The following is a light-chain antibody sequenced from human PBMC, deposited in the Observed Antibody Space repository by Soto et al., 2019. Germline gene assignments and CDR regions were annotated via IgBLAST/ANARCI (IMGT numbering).Light chain of an antibody. V-gene: IGKV3-20*01. J-gene: IGKJ4*01. CDR1: QSVSSTY. CDR2: AAS. CDR3: QQYFSSPPAVT. Sequence: EIVLTQSPGTLSLSPGERATLSCRASQSVSSTYLAWYQQKPGQAPRLLIYAASSRATGIPDRFSGSGAGADFSLTLSRLGPEDFGVSYCQQYFSSPPAVTFGGGTKVEIK.